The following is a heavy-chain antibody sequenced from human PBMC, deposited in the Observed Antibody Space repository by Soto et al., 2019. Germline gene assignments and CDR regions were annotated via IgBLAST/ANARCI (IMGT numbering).Heavy chain of an antibody. CDR1: GYSFTSYG. CDR2: ISPYNDNT. V-gene: IGHV1-18*01. Sequence: ASVKVSCKASGYSFTSYGISWVRQAPGQGPEWMGWISPYNDNTNYAQKFQGRATVTTDTSTSTAYMELRSLRSDDTAVYYCARVITIFGVVIIPRYYFDYWGQGTLVTVSS. J-gene: IGHJ4*02. D-gene: IGHD3-3*01. CDR3: ARVITIFGVVIIPRYYFDY.